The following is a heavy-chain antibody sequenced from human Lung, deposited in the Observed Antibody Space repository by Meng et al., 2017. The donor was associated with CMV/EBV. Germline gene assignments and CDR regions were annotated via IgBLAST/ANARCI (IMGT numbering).Heavy chain of an antibody. CDR3: AREAETANAD. CDR1: GYTFADYF. CDR2: INPRGGVP. D-gene: IGHD5-18*01. Sequence: SVKVSCKASGYTFADYFIHWVRQDPGQGLEWMGRINPRGGVPNYVQKYLDRVTLTMDTSITTAYLEMSGLTSDDTAVYYCAREAETANADWGPGTMVNVSS. J-gene: IGHJ4*02. V-gene: IGHV1-2*02.